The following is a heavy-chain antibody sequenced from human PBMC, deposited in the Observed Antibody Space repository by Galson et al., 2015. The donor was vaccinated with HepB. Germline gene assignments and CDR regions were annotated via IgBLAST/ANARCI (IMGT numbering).Heavy chain of an antibody. CDR3: TTSIVGAMGNAFDI. CDR2: IKSRTDGGTT. CDR1: GFTFSNAW. D-gene: IGHD1-26*01. Sequence: SLRLSCAASGFTFSNAWMSWVRQAPGKGLEWVGRIKSRTDGGTTDYAAPVKGRFTISRDDSKNTLYLQMNSLKTEDTAVYYCTTSIVGAMGNAFDIWGQGTMVTVSS. V-gene: IGHV3-15*01. J-gene: IGHJ3*02.